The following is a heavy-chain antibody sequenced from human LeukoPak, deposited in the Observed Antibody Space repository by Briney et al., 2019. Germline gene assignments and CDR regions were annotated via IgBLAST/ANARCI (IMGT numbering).Heavy chain of an antibody. V-gene: IGHV1-18*01. Sequence: ASVKVSCKASGYTFTSYGISWVRQAPGQGLEWMGWISAYNGNTNYAQKLQGRVTMTTDTSTSTAYMELRSLRSDDTAVYYCARDKSNYDYVWGSYRYVDYWGQGTLVTVSS. CDR1: GYTFTSYG. CDR2: ISAYNGNT. J-gene: IGHJ4*02. D-gene: IGHD3-16*02. CDR3: ARDKSNYDYVWGSYRYVDY.